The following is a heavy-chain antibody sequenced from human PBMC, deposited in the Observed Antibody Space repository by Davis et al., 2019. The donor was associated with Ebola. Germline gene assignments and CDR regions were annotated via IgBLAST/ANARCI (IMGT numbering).Heavy chain of an antibody. CDR2: IYYSGST. Sequence: SETLSLTCTVSGGSISSYYWSWIRQPPGKGLEWIGYIYYSGSTNYNPSLKSRVTMSVDMSKNQFSLTLTSVSAADTAVYYCARTTLTSISDAGLGYNFFAPWGQGTLVTVSS. CDR3: ARTTLTSISDAGLGYNFFAP. J-gene: IGHJ5*02. V-gene: IGHV4-59*12. CDR1: GGSISSYY. D-gene: IGHD2-21*02.